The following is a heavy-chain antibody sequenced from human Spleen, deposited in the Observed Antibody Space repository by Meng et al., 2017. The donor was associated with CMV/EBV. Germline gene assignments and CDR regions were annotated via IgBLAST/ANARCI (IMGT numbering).Heavy chain of an antibody. D-gene: IGHD3-16*02. CDR2: INPNSGGT. V-gene: IGHV1-2*02. CDR1: GYTFTGYY. J-gene: IGHJ4*02. Sequence: KVSCKASGYTFTGYYMHWVRQAPGQGLEWMGWINPNSGGTNYAQKFQGRVTMTRDTSISTAYMELSRLRSDDTAMYYCARGRGYDFVWGSFRSMPDYWGQGTLVTVSS. CDR3: ARGRGYDFVWGSFRSMPDY.